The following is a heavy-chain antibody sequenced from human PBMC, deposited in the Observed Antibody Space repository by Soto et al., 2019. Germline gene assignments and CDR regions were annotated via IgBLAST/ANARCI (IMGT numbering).Heavy chain of an antibody. J-gene: IGHJ4*02. Sequence: QVQLVESGGGVVQPGRSLRLSCAASGFTFSSYGMHWVRQAPGKGLEWVAVISYDGSNKYYADSVKGRFTISRDNSKNTLYLQMNSLRAEDTAVYYCANLNAWGQGTLVTVSS. CDR1: GFTFSSYG. CDR2: ISYDGSNK. V-gene: IGHV3-30*18. CDR3: ANLNA.